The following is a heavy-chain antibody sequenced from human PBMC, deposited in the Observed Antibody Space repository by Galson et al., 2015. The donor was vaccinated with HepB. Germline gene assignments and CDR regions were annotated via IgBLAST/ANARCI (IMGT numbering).Heavy chain of an antibody. CDR1: GYTFISYP. D-gene: IGHD1-7*01. V-gene: IGHV1-3*01. J-gene: IGHJ6*03. CDR2: INAANGDT. CDR3: AKVNRELELRTYHYYYCMDV. Sequence: SVKVSCKASGYTFISYPIHWVRQAPGQRLEWVGWINAANGDTKYSQRFQDRVSITRDTSASTVYMHLSSLTSEDTAVYYCAKVNRELELRTYHYYYCMDVWGGGTTVTVSS.